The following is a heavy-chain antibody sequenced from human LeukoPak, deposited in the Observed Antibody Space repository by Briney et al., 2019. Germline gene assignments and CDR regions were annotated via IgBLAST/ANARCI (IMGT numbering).Heavy chain of an antibody. CDR1: GGSISSRNW. V-gene: IGHV4-4*02. CDR2: IYHSGST. J-gene: IGHJ4*02. CDR3: ARARVGYDILTGYYKRGIDY. D-gene: IGHD3-9*01. Sequence: ASETLSLTCAVSGGSISSRNWWSWVRQPPGKGLEGSGEIYHSGSTNYNPSLKSRVTISVDKSKNQFSLKLSSVTAADTAVYYCARARVGYDILTGYYKRGIDYWGQGTLVTVSS.